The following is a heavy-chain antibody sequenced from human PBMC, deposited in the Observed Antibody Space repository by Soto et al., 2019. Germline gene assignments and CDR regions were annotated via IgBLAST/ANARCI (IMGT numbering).Heavy chain of an antibody. Sequence: QITLKESGPTLVKPTQTLKLTCTFSGFSLTTRGVGGGWISQHPGKALEWLALIYWHYEEGYSPSLKSRLTITKSTSTTQVVLTRTNTDPVATATYYCAHSPRGYSYHFDYWGQGTLVTVSS. D-gene: IGHD5-18*01. CDR2: IYWHYEE. J-gene: IGHJ4*02. CDR1: GFSLTTRGVG. V-gene: IGHV2-5*01. CDR3: AHSPRGYSYHFDY.